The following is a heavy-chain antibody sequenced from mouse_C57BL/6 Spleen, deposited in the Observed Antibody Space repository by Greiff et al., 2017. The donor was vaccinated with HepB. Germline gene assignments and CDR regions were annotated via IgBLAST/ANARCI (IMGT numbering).Heavy chain of an antibody. CDR3: ARWGITTEYYYAMDY. CDR2: IWSGGST. Sequence: VQLQQSGPGLVQPSQSLSITCTVSGFSLTSYGVHWVRQSPGKGLEWLGVIWSGGSTDYNAAFISRLSISKDNSKSQVFFKMNSLQADDTAIYYCARWGITTEYYYAMDYWGQGTSVTVSS. CDR1: GFSLTSYG. J-gene: IGHJ4*01. V-gene: IGHV2-2*01. D-gene: IGHD2-4*01.